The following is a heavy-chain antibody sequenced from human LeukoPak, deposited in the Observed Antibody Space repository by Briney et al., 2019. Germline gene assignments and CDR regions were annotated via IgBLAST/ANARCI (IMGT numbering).Heavy chain of an antibody. CDR2: IYSGGST. Sequence: GGSLRLSCAASGFTVSSNYMSWVRQAPGKGLEWVSVIYSGGSTYYADSVKGRFTISRDNSKNTLYLQMNSLRAEDTAVYYCARDYYDSSGYYAYYFDYWGQGTLVTVSS. CDR3: ARDYYDSSGYYAYYFDY. V-gene: IGHV3-53*01. D-gene: IGHD3-22*01. CDR1: GFTVSSNY. J-gene: IGHJ4*02.